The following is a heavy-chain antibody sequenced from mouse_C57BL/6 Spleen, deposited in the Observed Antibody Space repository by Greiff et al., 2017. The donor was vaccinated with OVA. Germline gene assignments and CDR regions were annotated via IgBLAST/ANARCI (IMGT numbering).Heavy chain of an antibody. V-gene: IGHV14-3*01. J-gene: IGHJ4*01. D-gene: IGHD1-1*01. CDR1: GFNIKNTY. CDR3: AYYYYGSSYDYYAMDY. Sequence: EVKLVESVAELVRPGASVKLSCTASGFNIKNTYMHWVKQRPEQGLEWIGRIDPSNGNTKYAQKFQGKATITADTSSNTAYLQLSSLTSEDTAIYYCAYYYYGSSYDYYAMDYWGQGTSVTVSS. CDR2: IDPSNGNT.